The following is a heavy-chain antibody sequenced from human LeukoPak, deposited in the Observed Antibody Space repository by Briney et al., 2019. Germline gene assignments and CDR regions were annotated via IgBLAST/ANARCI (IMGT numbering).Heavy chain of an antibody. V-gene: IGHV4-59*12. CDR3: ARDGTSGSGSLPY. J-gene: IGHJ4*02. D-gene: IGHD1-26*01. CDR1: GGSISSYY. Sequence: SETLSLTCTVSGGSISSYYWSWIRQPPGKGLEWIGYIYYSGSTNYNPSLKSRVTISVDTSKNQFSLKLSSVTAADTAVYYCARDGTSGSGSLPYWGQGTLVTVSS. CDR2: IYYSGST.